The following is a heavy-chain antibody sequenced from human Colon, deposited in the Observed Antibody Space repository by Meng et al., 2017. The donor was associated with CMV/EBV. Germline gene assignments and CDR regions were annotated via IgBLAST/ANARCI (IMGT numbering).Heavy chain of an antibody. CDR3: ARRAENQLNGWYYGMDV. CDR1: GFIYSNYW. V-gene: IGHV3-7*01. Sequence: GGSLRLSCAASGFIYSNYWMSWVRQAPGKGLEWVANMNGGATAKFYVGSVRGRFTISRDNAKNSLYLQMNSLRAEDTAVYYCARRAENQLNGWYYGMDVWGQGTAVTVSS. CDR2: MNGGATAK. D-gene: IGHD6-19*01. J-gene: IGHJ6*02.